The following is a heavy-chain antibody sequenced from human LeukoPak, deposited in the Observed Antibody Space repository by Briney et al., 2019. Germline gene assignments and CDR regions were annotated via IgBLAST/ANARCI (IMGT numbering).Heavy chain of an antibody. CDR3: AREDSGYDSGNDAFDI. D-gene: IGHD5-12*01. Sequence: PGRSLRLSCAASGVTFSSYAMHWVRQAPGKGLEWVAVISYDGSNKYYADSVKGRFTISRDNSKNTLYLQMNSLRAEDTAVYYCAREDSGYDSGNDAFDIWGQGTMVTVSS. V-gene: IGHV3-30-3*01. CDR2: ISYDGSNK. CDR1: GVTFSSYA. J-gene: IGHJ3*02.